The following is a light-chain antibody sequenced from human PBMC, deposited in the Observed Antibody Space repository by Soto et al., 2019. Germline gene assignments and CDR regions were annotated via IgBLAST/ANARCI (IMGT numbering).Light chain of an antibody. J-gene: IGLJ2*01. V-gene: IGLV2-14*01. CDR2: DVI. CDR1: SCDVGGYNY. CDR3: SSYTSSSPVV. Sequence: QSALTQPASVSGSPGHSITISCTGTSCDVGGYNYVSWYQQHPGKAPKLMIYDVINRPSGVSNRFSGSKSGNTASLTISGLQAEDEADYYCSSYTSSSPVVFGGGTKLTVL.